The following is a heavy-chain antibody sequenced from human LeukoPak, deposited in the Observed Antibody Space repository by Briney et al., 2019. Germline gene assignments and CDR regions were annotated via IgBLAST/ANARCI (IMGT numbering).Heavy chain of an antibody. Sequence: PSQTLSLTCTVSGDSISSGDYYWRWLRQPPGKGLEWIGYIYYSGSTYYNPSLKSRVTISVDTSKNQFSLKLSSVTAADTAVYYCARDYATMVRGVIMAFDYWGQGTLVTVSS. J-gene: IGHJ4*02. D-gene: IGHD3-10*01. CDR2: IYYSGST. V-gene: IGHV4-30-4*01. CDR3: ARDYATMVRGVIMAFDY. CDR1: GDSISSGDYY.